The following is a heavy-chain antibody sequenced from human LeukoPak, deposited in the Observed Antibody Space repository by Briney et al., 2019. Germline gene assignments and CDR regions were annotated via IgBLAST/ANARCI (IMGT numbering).Heavy chain of an antibody. CDR2: ISSSSSYI. D-gene: IGHD6-19*01. CDR1: GFTFSSYS. CDR3: ARVRIAVAGVFDY. Sequence: GGSLRLSCAASGFTFSSYSMNWVRQAPGKGLEWVSSISSSSSYIYYADSVKGRSTISRDNAKNSLYLQMNSLRAEDTAVYYCARVRIAVAGVFDYWGQGTLVTVSS. J-gene: IGHJ4*02. V-gene: IGHV3-21*01.